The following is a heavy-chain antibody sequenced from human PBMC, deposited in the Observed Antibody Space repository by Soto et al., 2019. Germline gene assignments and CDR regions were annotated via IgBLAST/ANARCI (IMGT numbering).Heavy chain of an antibody. Sequence: QVQLVQSGAEVKKPGASVKVSCKASGYTFTSYGISWVRQAPGQGLEWMGWISAYNGNTNYAQKLQGRVTMTTDTSTSTDDMELRSVRYDDTAVYYCARGRYSSSWNVRWLEPWGQGTLVTVSS. V-gene: IGHV1-18*01. CDR3: ARGRYSSSWNVRWLEP. CDR2: ISAYNGNT. CDR1: GYTFTSYG. D-gene: IGHD6-13*01. J-gene: IGHJ5*02.